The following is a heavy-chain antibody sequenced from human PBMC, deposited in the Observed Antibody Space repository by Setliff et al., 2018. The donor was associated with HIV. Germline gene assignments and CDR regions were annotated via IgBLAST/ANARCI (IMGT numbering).Heavy chain of an antibody. J-gene: IGHJ4*02. D-gene: IGHD5-12*01. V-gene: IGHV3-74*01. CDR3: ARVGGYNKFDY. CDR2: INPDGSAT. CDR1: GFTFSNYW. Sequence: TGGSLRLSCAASGFTFSNYWMHWVRQAPGKGLVWVSRINPDGSATSYADPVKGRFTISRDNAKNTLYLQMNSLGAEDTAVYYCARVGGYNKFDYWGQGTLVTVSS.